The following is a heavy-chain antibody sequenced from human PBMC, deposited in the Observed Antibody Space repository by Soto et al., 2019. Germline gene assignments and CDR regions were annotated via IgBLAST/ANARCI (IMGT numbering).Heavy chain of an antibody. D-gene: IGHD2-2*01. V-gene: IGHV3-23*01. CDR3: ARYQTADISRLFDP. Sequence: HPGGSLRLSCAASGFTFRTFAMSWVRQAPGKGLEWVSAIGSDGGGIQHADSVKGRLTISRDNSKNTLYLQMNSLRAEDTAVYYCARYQTADISRLFDPWGQGTLVTVSS. CDR2: IGSDGGGI. CDR1: GFTFRTFA. J-gene: IGHJ5*02.